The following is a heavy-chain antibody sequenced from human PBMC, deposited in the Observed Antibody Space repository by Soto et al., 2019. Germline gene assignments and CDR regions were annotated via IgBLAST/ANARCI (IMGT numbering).Heavy chain of an antibody. CDR3: ARGGSYRDPFDY. J-gene: IGHJ4*02. CDR2: IYYSGST. Sequence: QVQLQESGPGLVKPSQTLSLTCTVSGGSISSGGYYWSWIRQHPGKGLEWIGYIYYSGSTYYHPFLKSRVTISVDTSKNQFALKLGSVTAADTAVYYCARGGSYRDPFDYWGQGTLVTVSS. V-gene: IGHV4-31*03. D-gene: IGHD3-16*02. CDR1: GGSISSGGYY.